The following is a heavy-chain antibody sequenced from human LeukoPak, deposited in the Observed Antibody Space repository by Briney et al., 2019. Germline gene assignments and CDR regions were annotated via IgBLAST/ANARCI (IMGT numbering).Heavy chain of an antibody. CDR2: IRSKAYGETA. D-gene: IGHD1-1*01. CDR1: GFTFGDYA. V-gene: IGHV3-49*03. J-gene: IGHJ4*02. Sequence: GGSLRLSCTVSGFTFGDYAMSWIRQTPGKGLEWVGFIRSKAYGETADYAASVKGRFTISRDDSKAIAYLQMNSLKTEDTAVYHCTRDRGAYNLYDYWGQGTLVTVSS. CDR3: TRDRGAYNLYDY.